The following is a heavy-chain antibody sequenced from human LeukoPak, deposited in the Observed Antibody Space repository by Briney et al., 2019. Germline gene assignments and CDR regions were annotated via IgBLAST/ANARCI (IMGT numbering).Heavy chain of an antibody. CDR3: AFDIYGYPVY. D-gene: IGHD5-18*01. CDR1: GYTFTGYY. CDR2: INPNSGGT. V-gene: IGHV1-2*06. Sequence: ASVKVSCKASGYTFTGYYMHWVRQAPGQGLEWMGRINPNSGGTNYAQKFQGRVIITRDTSISTAYMELSRLRSDDTAVYYCAFDIYGYPVYWGQGTLVTVSS. J-gene: IGHJ4*02.